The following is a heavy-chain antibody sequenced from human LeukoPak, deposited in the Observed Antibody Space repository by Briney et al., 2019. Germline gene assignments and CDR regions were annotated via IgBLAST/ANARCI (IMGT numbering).Heavy chain of an antibody. Sequence: GESLQISCKGSGYIFTSYWIGWVRQLPGKGLEWMGIIYPGDSDTRYSPSFQGQVTISADKSISTAYLQWSSLKASDTAMYYCARRDAVTTIDTFDIWGQGTMVTVSS. J-gene: IGHJ3*02. CDR2: IYPGDSDT. D-gene: IGHD4-17*01. V-gene: IGHV5-51*01. CDR1: GYIFTSYW. CDR3: ARRDAVTTIDTFDI.